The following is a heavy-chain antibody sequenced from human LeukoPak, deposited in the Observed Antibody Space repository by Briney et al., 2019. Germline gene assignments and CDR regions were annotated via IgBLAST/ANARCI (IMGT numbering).Heavy chain of an antibody. Sequence: ASVKVSCKASGYTFTRYGITWVRQAPGQGLEWMGWISAYNGNTNYAQKVQGRLTVTTDTSTHTAYMELRSLRPDDTAVYYCARDFFHGHCSGLTCFLLDSWGQGSLVTVSS. J-gene: IGHJ4*02. CDR1: GYTFTRYG. D-gene: IGHD2-15*01. CDR3: ARDFFHGHCSGLTCFLLDS. CDR2: ISAYNGNT. V-gene: IGHV1-18*01.